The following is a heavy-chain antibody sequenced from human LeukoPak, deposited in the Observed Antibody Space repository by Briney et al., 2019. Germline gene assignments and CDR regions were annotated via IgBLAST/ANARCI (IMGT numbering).Heavy chain of an antibody. CDR1: GFTVSSNY. J-gene: IGHJ6*02. CDR2: IYSGGST. Sequence: GGSLRLSCAASGFTVSSNYMSWVRQAPGKGLEWVSVIYSGGSTYYADSVKGRFTISRDNSKNTPYLQMNSLRAEDTAVYYCAREPVVVVAATPVHYYGMDVWGQGTTVTVSS. V-gene: IGHV3-66*01. CDR3: AREPVVVVAATPVHYYGMDV. D-gene: IGHD2-15*01.